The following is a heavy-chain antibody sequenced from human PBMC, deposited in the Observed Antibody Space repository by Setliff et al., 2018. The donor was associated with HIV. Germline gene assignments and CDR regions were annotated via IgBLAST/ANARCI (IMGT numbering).Heavy chain of an antibody. J-gene: IGHJ2*01. Sequence: SETLSLTCTVSGGSIGSHYWSWLRQPPGKGLEWIGEINHSGRTNYNSSLKTRVTISVDTSKNQFSLKLSSVTAADTAVYYCARGAAFYYDSSGYYSGPYWYFDLWGRGTLVTVSS. CDR2: INHSGRT. D-gene: IGHD3-22*01. CDR3: ARGAAFYYDSSGYYSGPYWYFDL. V-gene: IGHV4-34*01. CDR1: GGSIGSHY.